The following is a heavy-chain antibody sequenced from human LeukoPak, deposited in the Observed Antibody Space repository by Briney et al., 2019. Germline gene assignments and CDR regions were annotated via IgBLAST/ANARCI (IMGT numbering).Heavy chain of an antibody. Sequence: PSETLSLTCVVYGGSFSGYYWSWIRQPPGKGLEWIGEINHSGSTNYNPSLKSRVTISVDTSKNQFSLKLSSVTAADTAVYYCARCTRRWFDPWGQGTLVTVSS. D-gene: IGHD2-8*01. CDR3: ARCTRRWFDP. J-gene: IGHJ5*02. CDR1: GGSFSGYY. CDR2: INHSGST. V-gene: IGHV4-34*01.